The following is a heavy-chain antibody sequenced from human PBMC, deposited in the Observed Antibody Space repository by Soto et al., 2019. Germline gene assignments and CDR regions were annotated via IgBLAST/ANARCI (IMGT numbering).Heavy chain of an antibody. J-gene: IGHJ4*02. CDR1: GGSISSSSYY. D-gene: IGHD1-20*01. CDR3: VRHAQCIIWAY. CDR2: IFYSGST. Sequence: SDTLSLTCTVSGGSISSSSYYWGWIRQPPGKGLEWIGSIFYSGSTYYNPSLKSRVTISVDTSKNQFSLKLSSVTAADTAVYYCVRHAQCIIWAYWGLGSLLSVS. V-gene: IGHV4-39*01.